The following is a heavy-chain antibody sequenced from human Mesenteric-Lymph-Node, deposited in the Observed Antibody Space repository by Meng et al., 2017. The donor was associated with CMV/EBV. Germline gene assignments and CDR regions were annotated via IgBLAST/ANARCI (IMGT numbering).Heavy chain of an antibody. J-gene: IGHJ6*02. CDR3: ARIHAGVLLWFGSLGMDV. V-gene: IGHV4-39*01. CDR2: IYYSGST. D-gene: IGHD3-10*01. CDR1: GGSISSSSYY. Sequence: GSLRLSCTVSGGSISSSSYYWGWIRQPPGKGLEWIGSIYYSGSTYYNPSLKSRVTISVDTSKNQFSLKLSSVTAADTAVYYCARIHAGVLLWFGSLGMDVWGQGTTVTVSS.